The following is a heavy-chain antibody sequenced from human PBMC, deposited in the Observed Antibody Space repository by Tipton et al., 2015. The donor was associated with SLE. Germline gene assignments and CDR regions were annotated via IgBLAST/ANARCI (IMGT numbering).Heavy chain of an antibody. CDR3: AKVGGD. V-gene: IGHV3-7*01. Sequence: SLRLSCAVSGFTFSSSWMTWVRQAPGKGLEWVANIKQDGNEIYYVDSVKGRFTISRDNSKNTVYLQMNSLRPEDTAVYCCAKVGGDGGQGTLVTVSS. CDR2: IKQDGNEI. D-gene: IGHD3-16*01. J-gene: IGHJ4*02. CDR1: GFTFSSSW.